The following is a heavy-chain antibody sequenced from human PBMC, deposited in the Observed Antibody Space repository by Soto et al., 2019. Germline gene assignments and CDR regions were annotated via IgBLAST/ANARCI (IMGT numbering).Heavy chain of an antibody. CDR3: ARLRAAVPAPSGYGSGFDP. Sequence: PGESLPNSYKVSGYRFTSYWIGWVRQMPGKGLEWMGIIYPGDSDTRYSPSFQGQVTISADRTINTAYLQWSSLKASDSAMYYCARLRAAVPAPSGYGSGFDPWGQGTQVTVSS. D-gene: IGHD6-25*01. J-gene: IGHJ5*02. V-gene: IGHV5-51*01. CDR1: GYRFTSYW. CDR2: IYPGDSDT.